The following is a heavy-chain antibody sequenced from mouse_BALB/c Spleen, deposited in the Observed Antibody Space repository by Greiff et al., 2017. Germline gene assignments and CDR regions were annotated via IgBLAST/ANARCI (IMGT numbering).Heavy chain of an antibody. CDR1: GLTFSSYA. J-gene: IGHJ4*01. CDR2: ISSGGST. V-gene: IGHV5-6-5*01. Sequence: EVQLVESGGGLVKPGGSLKLSCAASGLTFSSYAMSWVRQTPEKRLEWVASISSGGSTYYPDSVKGRFTISRDNARNILYLQMSSLRSEDTAMYYCARGDGYYAMDYWGQGTSVTVSS. CDR3: ARGDGYYAMDY. D-gene: IGHD2-3*01.